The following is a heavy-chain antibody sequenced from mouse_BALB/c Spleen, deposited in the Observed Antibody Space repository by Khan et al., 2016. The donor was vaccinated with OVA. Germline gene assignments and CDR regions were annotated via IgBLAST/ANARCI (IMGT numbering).Heavy chain of an antibody. V-gene: IGHV1S81*02. CDR1: GYTFTSYY. CDR3: TRSGYGTFAY. J-gene: IGHJ3*01. D-gene: IGHD1-1*02. CDR2: INPNNGGT. Sequence: QVQLKQSGAELVKPGASVRLSCKASGYTFTSYYLYWVKQRPGQGLEWIGDINPNNGGTNFNEKFRTKATLTVDKSSNTAYMELSRLTSEDSAVYYCTRSGYGTFAYWGQGTLATVSA.